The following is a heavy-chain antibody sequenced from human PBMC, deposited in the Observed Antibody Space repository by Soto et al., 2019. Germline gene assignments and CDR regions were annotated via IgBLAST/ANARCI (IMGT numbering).Heavy chain of an antibody. V-gene: IGHV3-23*01. CDR3: AKGGGSKDYYDTSGYYLYYYYAMDV. Sequence: EVQLLESGGGLVQPGGSLRLSCAASGFTFSSYAMTWVRQAPGKGLEWVSVLSGSGVSTYYADSVKGRFTISRDNSKNTLSLQMNSPRAEDTAVYYCAKGGGSKDYYDTSGYYLYYYYAMDVWGQGTTVTVSS. D-gene: IGHD3-22*01. J-gene: IGHJ6*02. CDR1: GFTFSSYA. CDR2: LSGSGVST.